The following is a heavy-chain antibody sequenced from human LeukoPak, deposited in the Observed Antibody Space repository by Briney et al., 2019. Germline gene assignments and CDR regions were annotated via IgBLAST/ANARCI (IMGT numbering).Heavy chain of an antibody. CDR3: ARINREPGYSSDY. J-gene: IGHJ4*02. V-gene: IGHV3-74*01. CDR2: ISDDGSST. D-gene: IGHD5-18*01. CDR1: GFTFSDYW. Sequence: GGSLRLSCAASGFTFSDYWMHWVRQAPGKGLVWVSRISDDGSSTSYADPVKGRFTISRANAKNTLYLQMNSLRAEDTAVYYCARINREPGYSSDYWGQGTLVTVSS.